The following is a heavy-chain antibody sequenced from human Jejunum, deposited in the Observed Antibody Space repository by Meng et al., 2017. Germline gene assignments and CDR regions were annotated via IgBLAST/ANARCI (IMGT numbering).Heavy chain of an antibody. Sequence: GESLKISCAASGFTFSKYWMHWVRQAPGKGLVWVSLINGDGSSTAYADSVKGRFTISRDNAKNSLYLLMNSLRPEDTAVYYCARGPCTSTSCYGLDYWGQGTLVTRLL. CDR3: ARGPCTSTSCYGLDY. CDR2: INGDGSST. J-gene: IGHJ4*02. D-gene: IGHD2-2*01. V-gene: IGHV3-74*01. CDR1: GFTFSKYW.